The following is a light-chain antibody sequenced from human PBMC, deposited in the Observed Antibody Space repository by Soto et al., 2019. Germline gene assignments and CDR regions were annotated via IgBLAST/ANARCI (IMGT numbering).Light chain of an antibody. CDR2: DVS. V-gene: IGKV3-15*01. Sequence: EIVMTQSPATRSASLGERVTLSCRSGQGVTTSFAWYQQKSGQSPRLLIYDVSITASGVPARFSGSGSETDFTLTISGLQSEDSAVYYCQQYNNWPIYFGQGTRLEIK. CDR1: QGVTTS. J-gene: IGKJ5*01. CDR3: QQYNNWPIY.